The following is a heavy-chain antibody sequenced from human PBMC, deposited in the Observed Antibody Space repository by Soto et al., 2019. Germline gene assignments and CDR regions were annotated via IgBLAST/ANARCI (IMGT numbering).Heavy chain of an antibody. CDR3: ARGHSPLVPAAIAFDY. V-gene: IGHV4-30-2*01. J-gene: IGHJ4*02. Sequence: QLQLQESGSGLVKPSQTLSLTCAVSGGSISSGGYSWSWIRQPPGKGLEWIGYIYHSGSTYYNPSLKIRVTITVDRSKNQFSLKLGSVTAADTAVYYCARGHSPLVPAAIAFDYWGQGTLVTVSS. D-gene: IGHD2-2*01. CDR2: IYHSGST. CDR1: GGSISSGGYS.